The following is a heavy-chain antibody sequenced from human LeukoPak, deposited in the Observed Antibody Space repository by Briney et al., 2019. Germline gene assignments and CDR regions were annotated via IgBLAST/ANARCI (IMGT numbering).Heavy chain of an antibody. D-gene: IGHD2-21*02. CDR2: ISGNGGST. J-gene: IGHJ4*02. Sequence: GGSLRLSCAASGFTFSSYAMSWVRQAPGKGPGLVSAISGNGGSTYYANSVKGRFTISRDNSKNTLYLQMNSLSAEDTAVYYCAKDHSPYCGGDCYRNEFYFDYWGQGTLVTVSS. V-gene: IGHV3-23*01. CDR1: GFTFSSYA. CDR3: AKDHSPYCGGDCYRNEFYFDY.